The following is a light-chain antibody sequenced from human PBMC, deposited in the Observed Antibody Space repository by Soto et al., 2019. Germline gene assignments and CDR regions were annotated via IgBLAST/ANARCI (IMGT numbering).Light chain of an antibody. CDR2: RNN. CDR1: SSNIGSNY. CDR3: AAWDDSLKGV. Sequence: QSVLTQPPSASGTHGQRVTISCSGSSSNIGSNYVYWYQQLPGTAPKLLIYRNNQRPSGVPDRFSGSKSGTSASLAISGLRSEDEADYYCAAWDDSLKGVFGTGTKLTVL. J-gene: IGLJ1*01. V-gene: IGLV1-47*01.